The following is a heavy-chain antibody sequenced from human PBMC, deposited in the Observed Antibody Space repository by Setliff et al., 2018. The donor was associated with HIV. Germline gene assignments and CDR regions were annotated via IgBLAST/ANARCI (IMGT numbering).Heavy chain of an antibody. CDR1: GYSFTSYW. D-gene: IGHD4-17*01. CDR3: ARGFYGDYYFDY. J-gene: IGHJ4*02. Sequence: GKSLTISCKGSGYSFTSYWISWVRQMPGKGLEWMGRIDPSNSNTNYSPSFQGHVTISADKSISTAYLQWSSLKASDTAMYYCARGFYGDYYFDYWGQGTLVTVSS. CDR2: IDPSNSNT. V-gene: IGHV5-10-1*01.